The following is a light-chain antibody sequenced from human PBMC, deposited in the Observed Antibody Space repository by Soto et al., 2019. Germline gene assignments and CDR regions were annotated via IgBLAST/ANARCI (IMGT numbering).Light chain of an antibody. V-gene: IGLV2-8*01. CDR2: EVT. CDR1: SSDVGRYNF. J-gene: IGLJ1*01. CDR3: SSLAADYNNHDV. Sequence: QSALTQPPSASGSPGQSVTISCTGTSSDVGRYNFVSWYQQHPGKAPKLMIFEVTKRPPGVPDRISGSKSGNTASLTVSGLQAEDEADCYCSSLAADYNNHDVFGIGTKVTVL.